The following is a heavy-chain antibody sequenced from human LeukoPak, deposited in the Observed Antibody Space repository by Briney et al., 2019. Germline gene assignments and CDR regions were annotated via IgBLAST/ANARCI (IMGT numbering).Heavy chain of an antibody. Sequence: SETLSLTCTVSGGSISSYYWSWIRQPPGKGLEWIGYIYYSGSTNYNPSLKSRVTISVDTSKNQFSLKLSSVTAADTAVYYCARDPASLAGHPGYYMDVWGKGTTVTVSS. D-gene: IGHD6-13*01. CDR1: GGSISSYY. J-gene: IGHJ6*03. CDR3: ARDPASLAGHPGYYMDV. CDR2: IYYSGST. V-gene: IGHV4-59*01.